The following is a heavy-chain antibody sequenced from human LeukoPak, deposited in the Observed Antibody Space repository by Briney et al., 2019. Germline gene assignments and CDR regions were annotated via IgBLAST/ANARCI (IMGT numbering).Heavy chain of an antibody. D-gene: IGHD3-22*01. CDR3: ARDGLPGRYYYDSSGYYYEPPTNFDY. V-gene: IGHV7-4-1*02. CDR2: INTNTGNP. CDR1: GYTFTSYA. J-gene: IGHJ4*02. Sequence: ASVKVSCKASGYTFTSYAMNWVRQAPGQGLEWMGWINTNTGNPTYAQGFTGRVVFSLDTSVSTAYLQISSLKAEDTAVYYCARDGLPGRYYYDSSGYYYEPPTNFDYWGQGTLVTVSS.